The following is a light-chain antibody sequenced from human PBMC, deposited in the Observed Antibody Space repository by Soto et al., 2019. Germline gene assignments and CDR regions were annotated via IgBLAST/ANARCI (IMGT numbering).Light chain of an antibody. V-gene: IGKV3-20*01. Sequence: EIVLTQSPGTLSLSPGERATLSCRASQSVSSSYLAWYQQKPGQAPRLLIYGASSRATGIPDRFIGSGSGTVFTLTISGLEPEDFAVYYCQQYGSSPPYTFGQGTKLEIK. CDR1: QSVSSSY. J-gene: IGKJ2*01. CDR3: QQYGSSPPYT. CDR2: GAS.